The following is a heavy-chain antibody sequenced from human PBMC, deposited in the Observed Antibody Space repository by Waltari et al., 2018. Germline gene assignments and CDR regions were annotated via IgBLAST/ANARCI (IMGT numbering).Heavy chain of an antibody. CDR3: VRDTFD. V-gene: IGHV3-74*01. Sequence: EVQLVESGAGLVQPGGSLRLSCPASAFPFGSCWMHWVRQAPGKGLVWVSRINSDGSTTTYADSVRGRFTISRDNAKNTLYLQMNSLRAEDTAIYYCVRDTFDWGQGTLVTVSS. CDR1: AFPFGSCW. CDR2: INSDGSTT. J-gene: IGHJ4*02.